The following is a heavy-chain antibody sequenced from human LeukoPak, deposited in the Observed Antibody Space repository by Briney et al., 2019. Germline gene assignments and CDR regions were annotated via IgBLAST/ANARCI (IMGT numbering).Heavy chain of an antibody. J-gene: IGHJ4*02. CDR2: INHSGST. Sequence: KPSETLSLTCAVYGGSFSGYYWSWIRQPPGKGLEWIGEINHSGSTNYNPSLKGRVTISVDTSKNQFSLKLSSVTAADTAVYYCARYYYDSSGYSDWGQGTLVTVSS. V-gene: IGHV4-34*01. D-gene: IGHD3-22*01. CDR3: ARYYYDSSGYSD. CDR1: GGSFSGYY.